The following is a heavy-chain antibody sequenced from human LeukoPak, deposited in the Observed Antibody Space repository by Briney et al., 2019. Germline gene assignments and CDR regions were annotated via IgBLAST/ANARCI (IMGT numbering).Heavy chain of an antibody. CDR1: GGSFSGYY. D-gene: IGHD2/OR15-2a*01. V-gene: IGHV4-34*01. Sequence: SETLSLTCAVYGGSFSGYYWSWIRQPPGKGLEWIGEINHSGSTNYNPSLKSRVTISVDTSKNQFSLKLSSVTAADTAVYYCARDSKHYGMDVWGQGTTVTVSS. CDR2: INHSGST. J-gene: IGHJ6*02. CDR3: ARDSKHYGMDV.